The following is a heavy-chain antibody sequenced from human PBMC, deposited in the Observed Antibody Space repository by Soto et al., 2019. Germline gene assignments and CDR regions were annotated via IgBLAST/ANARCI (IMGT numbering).Heavy chain of an antibody. Sequence: EVQLVETGGGLIQPGGSLRHSCAASGFTVSNNYMSWVRQAPGKGLEWVSLIYSGGSTFYADSVKGRFTISRDNSKNTLFLQMNSLRAEDTAVYFCATYTSLDYWGQGTLVTVSS. CDR2: IYSGGST. J-gene: IGHJ4*02. CDR3: ATYTSLDY. D-gene: IGHD2-2*02. V-gene: IGHV3-53*02. CDR1: GFTVSNNY.